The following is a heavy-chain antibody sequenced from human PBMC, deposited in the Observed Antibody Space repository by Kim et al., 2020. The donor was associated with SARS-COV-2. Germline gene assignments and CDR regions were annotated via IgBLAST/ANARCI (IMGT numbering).Heavy chain of an antibody. CDR3: RYYDFWSGYQDYYYYGMDV. D-gene: IGHD3-3*01. J-gene: IGHJ6*02. CDR2: IYYSGST. V-gene: IGHV4-39*01. Sequence: SETLSLTCTVSGGSISSSSYYWGWIRQPPGKGLEWIGSIYYSGSTYYNPSLKSRVTISVDTSKNQFSLKLSSVTAADTAVYYCRYYDFWSGYQDYYYYGMDVWGQGTTVTVSS. CDR1: GGSISSSSYY.